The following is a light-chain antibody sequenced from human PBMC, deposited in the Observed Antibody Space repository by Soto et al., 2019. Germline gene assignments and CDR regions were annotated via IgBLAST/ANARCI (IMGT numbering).Light chain of an antibody. CDR1: SSDVGTYNL. V-gene: IGLV2-23*02. J-gene: IGLJ3*02. CDR2: DVT. CDR3: CSYAGFSTVV. Sequence: QSALTQPASVSGSPGQSITISCTGTSSDVGTYNLVSWYQQHPGKAPKLMIFDVTRRPSWVSNRFSGSKSGIMASLTISGMQAEDVADYYCCSYAGFSTVVFGGVTQLTVL.